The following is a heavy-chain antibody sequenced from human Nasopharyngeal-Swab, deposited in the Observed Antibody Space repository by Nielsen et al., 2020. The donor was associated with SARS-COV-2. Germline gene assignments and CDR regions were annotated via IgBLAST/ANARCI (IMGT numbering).Heavy chain of an antibody. J-gene: IGHJ6*03. CDR3: TTGGRSRWCTGGRCYHNSYYFMAV. CDR2: SDPEDDEDGET. Sequence: ASVKVSCKVSGNTLSKLSIHWVRQGPGKGLEWMGGSDPEDDEDGETIYAQNFQGRVTMTEDTSTNTAYMELSSLRSEDTALYYCTTGGRSRWCTGGRCYHNSYYFMAVWGTGTTVTVSS. D-gene: IGHD2-15*01. V-gene: IGHV1-24*01. CDR1: GNTLSKLS.